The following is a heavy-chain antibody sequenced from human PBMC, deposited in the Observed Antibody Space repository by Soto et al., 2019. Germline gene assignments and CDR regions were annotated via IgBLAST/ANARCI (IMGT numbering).Heavy chain of an antibody. D-gene: IGHD2-15*01. CDR2: ISCDGSNK. V-gene: IGHV3-30-3*01. CDR3: ARDQLVVVVAATPHYYYGMDV. Sequence: GGSLRLSCAASGFTFSSYAMHWVRQAPGKGLEWVAVISCDGSNKYYADSVKGRFTISRDNSKNTLYLQMNSLRSDDTAVYYCARDQLVVVVAATPHYYYGMDVWGQGTTVTVSS. CDR1: GFTFSSYA. J-gene: IGHJ6*02.